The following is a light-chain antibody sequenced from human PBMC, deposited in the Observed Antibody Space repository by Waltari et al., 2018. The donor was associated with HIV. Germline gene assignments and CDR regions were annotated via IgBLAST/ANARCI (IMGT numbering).Light chain of an antibody. CDR3: QQCYTWPLLT. CDR1: QTINSN. CDR2: DAS. Sequence: EIVVTQAPATLSASPGERVTLSCRASQTINSNLAWYQQKPGQAPRLLLYDASTRAAGIPARFSGSGSGTDFTLTISSLQPEDFAIYYCQQCYTWPLLTFGAGTKLE. V-gene: IGKV3-15*01. J-gene: IGKJ4*01.